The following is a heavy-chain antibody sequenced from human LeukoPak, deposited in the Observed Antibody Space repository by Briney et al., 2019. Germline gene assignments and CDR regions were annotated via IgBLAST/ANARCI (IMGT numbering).Heavy chain of an antibody. Sequence: SGGSLRLSCAASGFTFSNAWMSWVRQAPGKGLEWVGRIKSKTDGGTTDYAAPVKGRFTISRDDSKNTLYLQMNSLKTEDTAVYYCTTDTSASYSNYAVSFDYWGQGTLVTVSS. CDR2: IKSKTDGGTT. CDR1: GFTFSNAW. CDR3: TTDTSASYSNYAVSFDY. V-gene: IGHV3-15*01. D-gene: IGHD4-11*01. J-gene: IGHJ4*02.